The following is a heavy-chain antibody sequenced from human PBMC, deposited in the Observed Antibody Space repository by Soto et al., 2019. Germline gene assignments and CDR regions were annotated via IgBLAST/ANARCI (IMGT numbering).Heavy chain of an antibody. CDR1: GGSISSGDYY. V-gene: IGHV4-30-4*01. CDR2: IYYSGST. J-gene: IGHJ4*02. D-gene: IGHD6-13*01. Sequence: SETLSLTCTVSGGSISSGDYYWSWIRQPPGKGLEWIGYIYYSGSTYFNPSLKSRVTISVDTSKNQFSLKLSSVTAADTAVYYCARRDSSSFYDYWGQGTLVTVS. CDR3: ARRDSSSFYDY.